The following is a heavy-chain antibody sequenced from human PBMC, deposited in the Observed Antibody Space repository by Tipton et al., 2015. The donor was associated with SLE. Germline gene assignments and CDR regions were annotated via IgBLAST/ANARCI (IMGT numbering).Heavy chain of an antibody. D-gene: IGHD5-12*01. CDR3: TTDDNENSGDPLDY. Sequence: GSLRLSCAASGFTFSNAWMSWVRQAPGKGLEWVGRIKSKTDGGTTDYAAPVKGRFTISRDDSKNTLYLQMNSLKTEDTAVYYCTTDDNENSGDPLDYWGQGTLVTVSS. CDR1: GFTFSNAW. CDR2: IKSKTDGGTT. V-gene: IGHV3-15*01. J-gene: IGHJ4*02.